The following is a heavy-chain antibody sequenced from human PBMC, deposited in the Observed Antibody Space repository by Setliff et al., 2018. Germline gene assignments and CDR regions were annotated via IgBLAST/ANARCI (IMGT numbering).Heavy chain of an antibody. CDR3: ARDNTIVGATDY. CDR1: GGSITSGSYY. CDR2: LHTSGTT. D-gene: IGHD1-26*01. Sequence: SETLSLTCAVSGGSITSGSYYWSWIRPPAGEGLEWIGRLHTSGTTDYNPTLKGRVTISANTSTNHFSLKLTSVTAADTAVYYCARDNTIVGATDYWGQGALVTVSS. J-gene: IGHJ4*02. V-gene: IGHV4-61*02.